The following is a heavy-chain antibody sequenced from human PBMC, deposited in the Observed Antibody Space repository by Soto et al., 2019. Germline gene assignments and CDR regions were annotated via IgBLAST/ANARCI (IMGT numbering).Heavy chain of an antibody. CDR2: INHSGST. CDR1: GGSFSGYY. Sequence: QVQLQQWGAGLLKPSETLSLTCAVYGGSFSGYYWTWIRQPPGTGLEWIGEINHSGSTNYNPSLKSRVLISVDTSKNQFSLKLTSVTAADTAMYYCARDKITGLFDYWGQGTLVTVSS. CDR3: ARDKITGLFDY. D-gene: IGHD2-8*02. J-gene: IGHJ4*02. V-gene: IGHV4-34*01.